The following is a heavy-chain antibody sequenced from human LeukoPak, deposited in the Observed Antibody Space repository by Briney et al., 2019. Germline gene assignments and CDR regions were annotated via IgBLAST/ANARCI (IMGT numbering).Heavy chain of an antibody. D-gene: IGHD2-2*01. V-gene: IGHV1-24*01. J-gene: IGHJ5*02. CDR3: ATLKGGGYCSSTSCYGWFDP. CDR2: FDPEDGET. CDR1: GYTLTELS. Sequence: GASVKVSCKVSGYTLTELSMHWVRQAPGKGLEWMGGFDPEDGETIYAQKFQGRVTMTEDTSTDTAYMELSSLRSEGTAVYYCATLKGGGYCSSTSCYGWFDPWGQGTLVTVSS.